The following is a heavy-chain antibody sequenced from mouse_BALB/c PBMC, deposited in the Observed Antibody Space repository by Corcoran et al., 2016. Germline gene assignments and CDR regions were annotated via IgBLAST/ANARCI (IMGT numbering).Heavy chain of an antibody. CDR3: ARGYVSSYWYFDV. V-gene: IGHV1-18*01. Sequence: EFHLQQSGHGRVKPGASRKISCKASGYSFTGYTMDWVKKSHGKNLEWIGLINPYNGGTSYNQKFKGKATLTVDKSSSTAYMELLSLTSEDSAVYYCARGYVSSYWYFDVWGAGTTVTVSS. CDR1: GYSFTGYT. J-gene: IGHJ1*01. CDR2: INPYNGGT. D-gene: IGHD1-1*01.